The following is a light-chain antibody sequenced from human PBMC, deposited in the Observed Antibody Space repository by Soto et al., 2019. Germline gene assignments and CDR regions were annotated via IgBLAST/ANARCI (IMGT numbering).Light chain of an antibody. CDR2: GAS. CDR1: QSVSSK. Sequence: EIVMTQSPATLSVSPGERATLFCRASQSVSSKLAWYQQKPGQAPRLLIYGASTRATGIPARFSGSGSGTEFTLTISSLRSEDFAVYYCQQYNNWPRTFGQGAKVEI. V-gene: IGKV3-15*01. J-gene: IGKJ1*01. CDR3: QQYNNWPRT.